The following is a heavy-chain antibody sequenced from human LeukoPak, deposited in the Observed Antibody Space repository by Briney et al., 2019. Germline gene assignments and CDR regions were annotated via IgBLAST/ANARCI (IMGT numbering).Heavy chain of an antibody. CDR2: IRYDGSNK. CDR1: GFTFSSHW. V-gene: IGHV3-30*02. CDR3: AKDLRPIDVHRDY. Sequence: LPGGSLRLSCAASGFTFSSHWMSWVRQAPGKGLEWVAFIRYDGSNKYYADSVKGRFTISRDNSKNTLYLQMNSLRAEDTAVYYCAKDLRPIDVHRDYWGQGTLVTVSS. J-gene: IGHJ4*02. D-gene: IGHD5/OR15-5a*01.